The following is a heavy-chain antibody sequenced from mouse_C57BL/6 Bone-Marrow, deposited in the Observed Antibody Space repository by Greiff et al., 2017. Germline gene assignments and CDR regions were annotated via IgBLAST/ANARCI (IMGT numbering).Heavy chain of an antibody. CDR2: INPNNGGT. D-gene: IGHD1-1*01. J-gene: IGHJ1*03. CDR1: GYTFTDYY. V-gene: IGHV1-26*01. Sequence: VQLQQSGPELVKPGASVKISCKASGYTFTDYYMNWVKQSHGTSLEWIGDINPNNGGTSYNQKFKGKATLTVDKSSSTAYMELRSLTSEDAAVYYCSRGTNYYGSSWYFDVWGTGTTVTVSS. CDR3: SRGTNYYGSSWYFDV.